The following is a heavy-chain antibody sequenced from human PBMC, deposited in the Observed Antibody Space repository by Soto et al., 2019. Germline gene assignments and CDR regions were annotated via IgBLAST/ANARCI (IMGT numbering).Heavy chain of an antibody. D-gene: IGHD6-13*01. J-gene: IGHJ5*02. CDR1: GDSISNGDYY. CDR3: ARVQAAVIWFGP. CDR2: IYYTGNT. Sequence: PSETLSLTCTVSGDSISNGDYYWSWIRQPPGKDLEWIGFIYYTGNTYYNPSLKSRLTISLDTSKNQFSLNLISVTAADTAVYNCARVQAAVIWFGPWGQATLVTVSS. V-gene: IGHV4-30-4*01.